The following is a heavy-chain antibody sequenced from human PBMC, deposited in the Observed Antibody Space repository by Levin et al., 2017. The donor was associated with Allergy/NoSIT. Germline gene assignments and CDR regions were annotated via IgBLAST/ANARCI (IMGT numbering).Heavy chain of an antibody. CDR1: GYTLTTYG. J-gene: IGHJ5*02. Sequence: GESLKISCKASGYTLTTYGMHWVRQAPGQRLEWMGWINPGNGNTKYSQKFQGRVTITRDTSASTAYMELSSLRSEDTAVYYCARAPPGLAVAGLLDWFDPWGQGTLVTVSS. CDR2: INPGNGNT. CDR3: ARAPPGLAVAGLLDWFDP. D-gene: IGHD6-19*01. V-gene: IGHV1-3*01.